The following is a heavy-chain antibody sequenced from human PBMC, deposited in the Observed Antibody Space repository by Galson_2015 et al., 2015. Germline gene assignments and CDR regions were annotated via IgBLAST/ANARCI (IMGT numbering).Heavy chain of an antibody. Sequence: ETLSLTCAVSGESFSDYVWTWIRQPPGKGLEWIGEINHLGYTNYNPSLRFRVTMSLDTSKNQFSLKLTSVTAADTALYYCVGGSPASRAWGSFRYTAGGAFHVWGQGATVTVSS. CDR1: GESFSDYV. CDR2: INHLGYT. V-gene: IGHV4-34*01. J-gene: IGHJ6*02. CDR3: VGGSPASRAWGSFRYTAGGAFHV. D-gene: IGHD3-16*02.